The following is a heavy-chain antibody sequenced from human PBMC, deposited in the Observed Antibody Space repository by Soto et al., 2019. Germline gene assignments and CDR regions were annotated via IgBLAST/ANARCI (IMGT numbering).Heavy chain of an antibody. CDR1: GFTFSDYY. CDR2: ISSSTSHT. Sequence: GGSLRLSCAVSGFTFSDYYMTWIRQAPGKGLEWVSYISSSTSHTNYADSVKGRFTISRDNAKNSLFLQMNSLRAEDTAVYYCARGMGAAADYFDFWGQGTLVTVSS. D-gene: IGHD6-13*01. V-gene: IGHV3-11*05. J-gene: IGHJ4*02. CDR3: ARGMGAAADYFDF.